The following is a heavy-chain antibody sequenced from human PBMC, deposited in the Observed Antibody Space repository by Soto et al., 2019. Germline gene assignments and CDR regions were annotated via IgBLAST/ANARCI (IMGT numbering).Heavy chain of an antibody. D-gene: IGHD2-8*02. CDR2: MNTNSGNT. J-gene: IGHJ4*02. Sequence: ASVKVSCKASGYTFTSYDINWVRQATGQGLEWMGWMNTNSGNTGYAQKFQGRVTMTRNTSIRTAYLELSSLRSEDTAVYYCARKIPDTGGFDCWGQGVLVTVSS. V-gene: IGHV1-8*01. CDR3: ARKIPDTGGFDC. CDR1: GYTFTSYD.